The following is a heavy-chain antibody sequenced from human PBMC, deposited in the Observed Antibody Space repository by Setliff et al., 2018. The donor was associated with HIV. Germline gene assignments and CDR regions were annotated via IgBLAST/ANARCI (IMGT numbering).Heavy chain of an antibody. D-gene: IGHD6-13*01. CDR2: IYRTGST. CDR3: AREGLYTSSWYGYYFDY. V-gene: IGHV4-61*09. CDR1: GGSISSGSHY. Sequence: SETLSLTCSVSGGSISSGSHYWSWIRQPAGKGLEWIGHIYRTGSTNYNPSLKSRVTISVDTSKNQFSLKLSSVTAADSAVYYCAREGLYTSSWYGYYFDYWGQGTLVTV. J-gene: IGHJ4*02.